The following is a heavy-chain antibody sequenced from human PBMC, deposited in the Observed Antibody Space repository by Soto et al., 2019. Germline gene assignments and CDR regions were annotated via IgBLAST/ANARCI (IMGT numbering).Heavy chain of an antibody. CDR2: MEPSTGRT. CDR3: ARGVSAGVDY. V-gene: IGHV1-8*01. CDR1: GYSFTSLD. D-gene: IGHD1-26*01. J-gene: IGHJ4*02. Sequence: AAVKVSCKASGYSFTSLDINWVRQTAGQGLEWMGWMEPSTGRTGYAQKFQGRVTMTRDTSINTAYMELTTLTSDDTAFYYCARGVSAGVDYWGQGTLVTVSA.